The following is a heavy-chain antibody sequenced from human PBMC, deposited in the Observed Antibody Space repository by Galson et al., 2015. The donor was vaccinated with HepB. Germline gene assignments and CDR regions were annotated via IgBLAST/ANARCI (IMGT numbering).Heavy chain of an antibody. Sequence: SLRLSCAASGFTFSSYSMNWVRQAPGKGLEWVAVIWYDGSNKYYADSVKGRFTISRDNSKNTLYLQMNSLRAEDTAVYYCARDGGTNAFDIWGQGTMVTVSS. V-gene: IGHV3-33*08. D-gene: IGHD1-14*01. CDR3: ARDGGTNAFDI. J-gene: IGHJ3*02. CDR2: IWYDGSNK. CDR1: GFTFSSYS.